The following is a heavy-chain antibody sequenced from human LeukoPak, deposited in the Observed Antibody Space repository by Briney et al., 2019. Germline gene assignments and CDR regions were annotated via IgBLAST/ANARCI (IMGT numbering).Heavy chain of an antibody. CDR2: ISSSGRTI. J-gene: IGHJ4*02. V-gene: IGHV3-48*03. D-gene: IGHD4-23*01. CDR1: GFTFSSYE. Sequence: PGGSLRLSCAASGFTFSSYEFNWVRQAPGKGLEWVSYISSSGRTIFYADSVKGRFTISRDNAKNSLYLQMNSLRAEDTAVYYCARLDPGKGYWGQGTLVTVS. CDR3: ARLDPGKGY.